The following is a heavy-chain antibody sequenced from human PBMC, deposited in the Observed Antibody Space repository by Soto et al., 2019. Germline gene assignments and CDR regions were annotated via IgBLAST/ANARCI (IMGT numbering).Heavy chain of an antibody. V-gene: IGHV4-59*08. CDR3: ARYVRFCSSSSCYSWFDP. CDR2: IYYSGSP. Sequence: PSETLSLTCTVSGGSITSFYWSWVRQSPGKGLEWIGHIYYSGSPNYNPSLKSRVTLSVDTSKNQLSLKLSSVTAADTAVYYCARYVRFCSSSSCYSWFDPWGQGTLVTVSS. CDR1: GGSITSFY. J-gene: IGHJ5*02. D-gene: IGHD2-2*02.